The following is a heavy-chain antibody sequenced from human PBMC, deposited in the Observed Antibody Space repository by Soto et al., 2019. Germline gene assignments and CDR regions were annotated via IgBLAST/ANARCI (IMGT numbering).Heavy chain of an antibody. CDR3: TQGTDDFWSGYYAGLSEHCYFDL. Sequence: EVQLLESGGGLVQPGGSLRLSCAASGFTFSSYAMSWVRQAPGKGLEWVSAISGSGGSTYYADSVKGRFTISRDNSKNTLSPQMNSLRAEDTAVYYCTQGTDDFWSGYYAGLSEHCYFDLWGRGTLVTVSS. V-gene: IGHV3-23*01. CDR1: GFTFSSYA. D-gene: IGHD3-3*01. J-gene: IGHJ2*01. CDR2: ISGSGGST.